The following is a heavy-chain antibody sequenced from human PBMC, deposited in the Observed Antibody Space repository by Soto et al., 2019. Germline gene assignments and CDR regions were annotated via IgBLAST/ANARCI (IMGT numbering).Heavy chain of an antibody. CDR1: GFTFSSYS. Sequence: GGSLRLSCAASGFTFSSYSMNWVRQAPWKGLEWVSYISSSSSTIYYADSVKGRFTISRDNAKNSLYLQMNSLRAEDTAVYYCASIFGVVTHDAFDIWGQGTMVTVSS. CDR2: ISSSSSTI. J-gene: IGHJ3*02. V-gene: IGHV3-48*01. CDR3: ASIFGVVTHDAFDI. D-gene: IGHD3-3*01.